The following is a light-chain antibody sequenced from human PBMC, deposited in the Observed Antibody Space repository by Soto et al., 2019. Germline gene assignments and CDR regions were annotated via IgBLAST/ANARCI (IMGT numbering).Light chain of an antibody. J-gene: IGLJ1*01. CDR1: FNDIGAHNY. CDR3: SSYTRTTTLDV. Sequence: QSALTQPASVSGSPGQSITISCSGTFNDIGAHNYASWYQHHPGKAPKRLIYEVTERPSGVSNRFSGSKSGNTASLPISGLQAEDEADYYCSSYTRTTTLDVLGTGTKLTVL. CDR2: EVT. V-gene: IGLV2-14*01.